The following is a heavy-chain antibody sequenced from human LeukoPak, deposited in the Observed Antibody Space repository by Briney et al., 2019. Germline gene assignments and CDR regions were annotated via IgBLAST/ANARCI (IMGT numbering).Heavy chain of an antibody. Sequence: GGSLRLSCAASGFAFDSFAMSWVRQAPGKGLEWVSAISGSGGSTYYADSVKGRFTISRDNSKNTLYLQMNSLRAEDTAVYYCAKDGGYQSFDYWGQGTLVTVSS. CDR3: AKDGGYQSFDY. CDR2: ISGSGGST. D-gene: IGHD3-22*01. V-gene: IGHV3-23*01. CDR1: GFAFDSFA. J-gene: IGHJ4*02.